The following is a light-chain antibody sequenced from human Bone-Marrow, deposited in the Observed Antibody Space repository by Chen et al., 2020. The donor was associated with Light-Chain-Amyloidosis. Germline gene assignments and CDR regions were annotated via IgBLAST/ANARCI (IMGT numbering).Light chain of an antibody. J-gene: IGLJ1*01. CDR3: SSFTSSSSYV. Sequence: SALTQPASVSGSPGQSITISCTGTNGDVGTYNYVSWYQKHPGKAPKVMIYAVSNRPSGVSNRFPGSKSGNTAALTISGLQAEDEADYYCSSFTSSSSYVFGPGTKVTVL. CDR1: NGDVGTYNY. V-gene: IGLV2-14*01. CDR2: AVS.